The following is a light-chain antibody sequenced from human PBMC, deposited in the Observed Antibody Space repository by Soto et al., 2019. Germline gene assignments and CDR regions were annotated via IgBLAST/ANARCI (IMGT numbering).Light chain of an antibody. CDR1: SSNIGNNY. CDR3: GTGYSSLSVVYV. V-gene: IGLV1-51*01. J-gene: IGLJ1*01. CDR2: DNN. Sequence: QSVLTQPPSVSAAPGQKVTISCSGSSSNIGNNYVSWYQQLPGTAPKLLIYDNNKRPSGIPDRFSGSKSGTSATLCITGLQTGDEADYYCGTGYSSLSVVYVFGPGTKLTVL.